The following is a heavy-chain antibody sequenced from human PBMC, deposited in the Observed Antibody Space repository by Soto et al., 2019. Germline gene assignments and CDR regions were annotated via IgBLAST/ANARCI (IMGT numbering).Heavy chain of an antibody. Sequence: GGSLRLSCEVSGFNFKNYGINWVRQAPGKGLEWVSSVSKSDYTYYSDSVKGRFTISRDNAKNSVSLQMNTLRAEDTAVYYCAREDSIIIPAVSDFWGQGALVTVSS. CDR3: AREDSIIIPAVSDF. CDR2: VSKSDYT. CDR1: GFNFKNYG. D-gene: IGHD2-2*01. J-gene: IGHJ4*02. V-gene: IGHV3-21*01.